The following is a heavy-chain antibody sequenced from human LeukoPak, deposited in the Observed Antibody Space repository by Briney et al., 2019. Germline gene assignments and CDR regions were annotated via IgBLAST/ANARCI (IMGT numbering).Heavy chain of an antibody. Sequence: ASVKVSCKASGYTFTSYGISWVRQAPGQGLEWMGWISAYNGNTNYAQKLQGRVTMTTDTSTTTAYLALRSLRSDDPAPYYCASMSVTMIVDPSDYWGQGTLVTVSS. CDR2: ISAYNGNT. CDR1: GYTFTSYG. CDR3: ASMSVTMIVDPSDY. J-gene: IGHJ4*02. D-gene: IGHD3-22*01. V-gene: IGHV1-18*01.